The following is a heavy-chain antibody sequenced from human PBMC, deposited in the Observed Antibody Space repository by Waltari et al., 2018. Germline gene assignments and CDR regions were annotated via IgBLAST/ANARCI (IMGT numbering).Heavy chain of an antibody. J-gene: IGHJ4*02. V-gene: IGHV1-69*01. CDR1: GGTFSSYA. CDR2: IIPIFGTA. CDR3: ARDLNPHCSGGSCYANFDY. D-gene: IGHD2-15*01. Sequence: QVQLVQSGAEVKKPGSSVKVSCKASGGTFSSYAISCGRQAPGQGLEWMGGIIPIFGTANYAQKFQGRVTITADESTSTAYMELSSLRSEDTAVYYCARDLNPHCSGGSCYANFDYWGQGTLVTVSS.